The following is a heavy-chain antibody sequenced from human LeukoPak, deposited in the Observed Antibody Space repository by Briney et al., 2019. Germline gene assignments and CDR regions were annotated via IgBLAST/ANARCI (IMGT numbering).Heavy chain of an antibody. D-gene: IGHD3-16*01. CDR1: GFTFSGYT. CDR3: ARVQGESRDS. J-gene: IGHJ4*02. V-gene: IGHV3-21*01. Sequence: GGSLRLSCAASGFTFSGYTMNWVRQAQGKGLEWVPSIGGNSSFVFYADSVKGRFTISRYNAKNSLYLQMNSLRVEDPAMYYCARVQGESRDSWGQETLVTVCS. CDR2: IGGNSSFV.